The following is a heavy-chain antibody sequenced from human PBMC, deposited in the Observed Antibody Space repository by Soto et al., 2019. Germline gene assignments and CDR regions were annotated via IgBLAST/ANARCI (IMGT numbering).Heavy chain of an antibody. CDR3: ARGMYSGYDNPFDY. J-gene: IGHJ4*02. D-gene: IGHD5-12*01. Sequence: QVQLQQWGAGLLKPSETLSLTCAVYGGSFSGYYWSWIRQPPGKGLEWIGEINHSGSTNYNPSLKRRVTISVDTSKNQFSLKLSSVTSADTAVYYCARGMYSGYDNPFDYWGQGTLVTVSS. CDR1: GGSFSGYY. CDR2: INHSGST. V-gene: IGHV4-34*01.